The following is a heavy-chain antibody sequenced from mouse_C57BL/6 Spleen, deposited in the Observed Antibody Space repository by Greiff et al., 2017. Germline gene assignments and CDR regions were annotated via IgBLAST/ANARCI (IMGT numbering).Heavy chain of an antibody. V-gene: IGHV1-55*01. CDR2: IYPGSGST. J-gene: IGHJ2*01. Sequence: VQLQQPGAELVKPGASVKMSCKASGYTFTSYWITWVKQRPGQGLEWIGDIYPGSGSTNYNEKFKSKATLTVDTSSSTAYMQRSSLTSEDSAVYYCARVTTVVALDYWGQGTTLTVSS. CDR1: GYTFTSYW. CDR3: ARVTTVVALDY. D-gene: IGHD1-1*01.